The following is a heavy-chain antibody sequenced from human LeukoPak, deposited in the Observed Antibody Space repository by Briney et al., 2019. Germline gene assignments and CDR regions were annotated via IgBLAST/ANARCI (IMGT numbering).Heavy chain of an antibody. J-gene: IGHJ3*02. CDR3: AREFGISRSFDI. V-gene: IGHV3-48*03. D-gene: IGHD3-10*01. CDR1: GFTFSSYE. Sequence: GGSLRLTCAASGFTFSSYEMNWVRQAPGKGLEWVSYISSSGSTIYYADSVKGRFTISRDNAKNSLYLQMNSLTAEDTAVYYCAREFGISRSFDIWGQGTMVTVSS. CDR2: ISSSGSTI.